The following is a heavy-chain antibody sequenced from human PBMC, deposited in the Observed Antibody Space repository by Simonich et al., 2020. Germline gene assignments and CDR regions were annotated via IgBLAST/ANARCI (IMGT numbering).Heavy chain of an antibody. V-gene: IGHV1-24*01. Sequence: QVQLVQSGAEVKKPGASVKVSCKVSGYTLPELSMHWVRQAPGKGLEWMGGIDPEDSETIYEKKFQGRGTMTEDTSTDTAYMELSSLRSEDTAVYYCATRNTMGSGSYYYYYYGMDVWGQGTTVTVSS. CDR1: GYTLPELS. CDR2: IDPEDSET. D-gene: IGHD3-10*01. J-gene: IGHJ6*02. CDR3: ATRNTMGSGSYYYYYYGMDV.